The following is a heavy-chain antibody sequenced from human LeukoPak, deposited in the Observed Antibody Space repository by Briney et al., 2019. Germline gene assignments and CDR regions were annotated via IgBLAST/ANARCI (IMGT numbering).Heavy chain of an antibody. J-gene: IGHJ4*02. Sequence: GGSLRLSCAASGFTFSSYGMHWVRQAPGKGLEWVAFIRYDGSNKYYADSVKGRFTISRDNSKNTLYLQMNSLRAEDTAVYYCAKDLVWFAPGGYCDYWGQGTLVTVSS. CDR1: GFTFSSYG. V-gene: IGHV3-30*02. CDR3: AKDLVWFAPGGYCDY. CDR2: IRYDGSNK. D-gene: IGHD3-10*01.